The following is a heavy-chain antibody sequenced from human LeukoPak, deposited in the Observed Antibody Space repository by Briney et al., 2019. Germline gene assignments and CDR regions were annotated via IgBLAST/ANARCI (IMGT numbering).Heavy chain of an antibody. CDR2: IYHSGST. J-gene: IGHJ4*02. V-gene: IGHV4-38-2*01. CDR1: GDSISSGYY. D-gene: IGHD3-10*01. Sequence: PSETLSLTCAVSGDSISSGYYWGWIRQPPGKGLEWIGSIYHSGSTYYNPSLKSRVTISVDTSKNQFSLKLSSVTAADTAEYYCARRPGPHPHYFDYWGQGTLVTVS. CDR3: ARRPGPHPHYFDY.